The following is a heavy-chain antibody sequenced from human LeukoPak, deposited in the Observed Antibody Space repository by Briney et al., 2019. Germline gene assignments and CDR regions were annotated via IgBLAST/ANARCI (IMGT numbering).Heavy chain of an antibody. J-gene: IGHJ4*02. CDR2: IYSGGST. D-gene: IGHD3-10*01. CDR1: GFTVSSNY. CDR3: ARDYFGTGIFDY. Sequence: LPGGSLRLSCAASGFTVSSNYMSWVRQAPGKGLEWVSVIYSGGSTYYADSVKGRFTISRDNSKNTLYLQMNSLRAEDTAVYYCARDYFGTGIFDYWGQGTLVTVSS. V-gene: IGHV3-66*01.